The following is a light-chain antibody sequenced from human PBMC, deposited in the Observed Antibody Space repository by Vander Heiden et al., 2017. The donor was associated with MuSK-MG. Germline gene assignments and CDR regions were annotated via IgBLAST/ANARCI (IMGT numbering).Light chain of an antibody. CDR2: DVS. CDR3: QQEDDLPIT. Sequence: DIQLTQSPSSLSASIGDRVTITCRASQDISKYLNWFQQRPGKAPKLLIYDVSNLETGVPSRFVGSGSGTDFTFTISRLQPEDFATYYCQQEDDLPITFGGWTKVDLK. J-gene: IGKJ4*01. CDR1: QDISKY. V-gene: IGKV1-33*01.